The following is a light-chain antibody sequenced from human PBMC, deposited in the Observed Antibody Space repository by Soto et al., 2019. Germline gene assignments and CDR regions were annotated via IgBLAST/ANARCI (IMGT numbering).Light chain of an antibody. CDR1: QDIGSD. Sequence: DIQMTQSPSSLSAFVGDRVTITCRASQDIGSDLGWYQQKPGKAPNRLIYAATSLQSGVPSRFSGSGSGTEFTLTISSLQPEDFATYYCLQHNNYPRAFGQGTKVEIK. V-gene: IGKV1-17*01. CDR3: LQHNNYPRA. J-gene: IGKJ1*01. CDR2: AAT.